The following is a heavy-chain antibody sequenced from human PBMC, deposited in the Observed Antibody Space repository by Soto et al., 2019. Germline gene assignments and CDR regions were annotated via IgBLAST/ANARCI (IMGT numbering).Heavy chain of an antibody. CDR3: ARVYYYDSSGYNAFDI. D-gene: IGHD3-22*01. CDR1: GGTFSSYA. V-gene: IGHV1-69*13. J-gene: IGHJ3*02. CDR2: IIPIFGTA. Sequence: SVKVSCKASGGTFSSYAISWVRQAPGQGLEWMGGIIPIFGTANYAQRFQGRVTITADESTSTAYMELSSLRSEDTAVYYCARVYYYDSSGYNAFDIWGQGTMVTVSS.